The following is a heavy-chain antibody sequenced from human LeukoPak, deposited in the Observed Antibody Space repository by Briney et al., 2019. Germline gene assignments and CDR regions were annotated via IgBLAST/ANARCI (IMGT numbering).Heavy chain of an antibody. Sequence: ETLSLTCTVSGGSISSYYWSWIRQPPGKGLEWVLGLSGGGGTTYYADSVKGRFTISRDNSKNTLYLEMNSLRAEDTALYYCARVLRLYSRTGGFDYWGQGTLVTVSS. CDR1: GGSISSYY. CDR2: LSGGGGTT. V-gene: IGHV3-23*01. CDR3: ARVLRLYSRTGGFDY. J-gene: IGHJ4*02. D-gene: IGHD6-13*01.